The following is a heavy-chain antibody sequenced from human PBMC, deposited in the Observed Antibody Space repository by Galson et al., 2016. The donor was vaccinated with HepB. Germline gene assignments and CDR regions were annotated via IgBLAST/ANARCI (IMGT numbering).Heavy chain of an antibody. CDR2: IKQDGTEM. CDR3: ARALTPTSRGATY. Sequence: LRLSCAPSGFTFHNYWMTWVRQAPGKGLEWVANIKQDGTEMYYLDSVKGRFTISRDNAKDSLYLQMNGLRVEDTAVYYCARALTPTSRGATYWGQGTLVTVSS. V-gene: IGHV3-7*01. J-gene: IGHJ4*02. D-gene: IGHD6-19*01. CDR1: GFTFHNYW.